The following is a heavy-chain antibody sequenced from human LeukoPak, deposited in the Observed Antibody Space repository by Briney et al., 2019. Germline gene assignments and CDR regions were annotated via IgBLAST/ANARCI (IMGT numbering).Heavy chain of an antibody. CDR1: GGSISSYY. D-gene: IGHD5-18*01. CDR2: IYYSGST. V-gene: IGHV4-59*01. Sequence: PSETLSLTRTVSGGSISSYYWSWIRQPPGKGLEWIGYIYYSGSTNYNPSLKSRVTISVDTSKNQFSLKLSSVTAADTAVYYCASAGGYSYGSFDYWGQGTLVTVSS. CDR3: ASAGGYSYGSFDY. J-gene: IGHJ4*02.